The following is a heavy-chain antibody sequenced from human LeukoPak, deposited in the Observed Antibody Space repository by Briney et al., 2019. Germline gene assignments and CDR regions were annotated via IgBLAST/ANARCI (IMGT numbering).Heavy chain of an antibody. CDR3: ARGQPQWLVPGADDSYYYYGMDV. CDR1: GYTFTGYY. D-gene: IGHD6-19*01. Sequence: GASVKVSCKASGYTFTGYYMHWVRQAPGQGLEWMGWINPNSGGTNYARKFQGRVTMTRDTSISTAYMELSRLRSDDTAVYYCARGQPQWLVPGADDSYYYYGMDVWGQGTTVTVSS. V-gene: IGHV1-2*02. CDR2: INPNSGGT. J-gene: IGHJ6*02.